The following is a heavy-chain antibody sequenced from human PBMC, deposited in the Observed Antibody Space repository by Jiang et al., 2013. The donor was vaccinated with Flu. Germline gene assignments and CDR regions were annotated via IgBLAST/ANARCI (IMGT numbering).Heavy chain of an antibody. D-gene: IGHD3-3*01. J-gene: IGHJ4*02. CDR1: GYSFTSNW. CDR2: IYPADSDT. CDR3: ARRATYFGIERSLDY. Sequence: GAEVKKPGESLKISCKGSGYSFTSNWIAWVRQMPGKGLEWMGIIYPADSDTRYSPSFQGQVTISADKSINTAYLQWSSLKASDTAMYYCARRATYFGIERSLDYWGQGTPVTVSS. V-gene: IGHV5-51*01.